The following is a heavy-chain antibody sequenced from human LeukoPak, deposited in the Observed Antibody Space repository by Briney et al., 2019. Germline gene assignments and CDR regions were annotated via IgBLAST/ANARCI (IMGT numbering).Heavy chain of an antibody. CDR3: AKVRAPRYCSGGSCYSGRIKYFDY. V-gene: IGHV3-23*01. CDR1: GFTFSSYA. CDR2: ISGSGGST. J-gene: IGHJ4*02. D-gene: IGHD2-15*01. Sequence: GGSLRLSCAASGFTFSSYAMSWVRQAPGKGLEWVSAISGSGGSTYYADSVKGRFTISRDNSKNTLYLQMNSLRAEDTAVYYCAKVRAPRYCSGGSCYSGRIKYFDYWGQGTLVTVSS.